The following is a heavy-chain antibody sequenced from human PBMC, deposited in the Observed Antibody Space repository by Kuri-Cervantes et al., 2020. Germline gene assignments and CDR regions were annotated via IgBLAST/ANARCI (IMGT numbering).Heavy chain of an antibody. J-gene: IGHJ4*02. D-gene: IGHD1-14*01. CDR2: IRYDGSNK. Sequence: GESLKISCAASGFTFSSYGMHWVRQAPGKGLEWVAFIRYDGSNKYYADSVKGRFTISRDNSKNTLYLQMNSLKIEDTAVYYCARGYNMGWRFDYWGQGSLVTVSS. CDR3: ARGYNMGWRFDY. V-gene: IGHV3-30*02. CDR1: GFTFSSYG.